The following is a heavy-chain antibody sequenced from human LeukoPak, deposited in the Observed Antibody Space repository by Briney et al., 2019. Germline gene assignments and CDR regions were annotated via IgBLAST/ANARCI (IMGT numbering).Heavy chain of an antibody. CDR3: ATTARAAAAFDY. J-gene: IGHJ4*02. V-gene: IGHV1-18*01. CDR2: ISAYNGNT. CDR1: GYTFTSYG. Sequence: ASVKVSCKASGYTFTSYGISWVRQAPGQGLEWMGWISAYNGNTNYAQKLQGRVTMTEDTSTDTAYMELSSLRSEDTAVYYCATTARAAAAFDYWGQGTLVTVSS. D-gene: IGHD6-13*01.